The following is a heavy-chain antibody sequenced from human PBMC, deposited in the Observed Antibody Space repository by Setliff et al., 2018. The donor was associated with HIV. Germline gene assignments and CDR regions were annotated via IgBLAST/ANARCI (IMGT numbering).Heavy chain of an antibody. CDR2: IYHTGIT. D-gene: IGHD3-10*01. CDR3: ARLSGGMVPNY. CDR1: GGSITRTPYY. J-gene: IGHJ4*02. Sequence: PSETLSLTCTVSGGSITRTPYYWGWIRQPPGKGLEWIGSIYHTGITYDTPSLKSRVTISVDTSKNQLSLRLSSVTAADTAVYYCARLSGGMVPNYWGQGTLVTV. V-gene: IGHV4-39*01.